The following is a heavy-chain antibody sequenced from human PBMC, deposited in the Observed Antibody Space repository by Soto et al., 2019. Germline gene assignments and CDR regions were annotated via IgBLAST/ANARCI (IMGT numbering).Heavy chain of an antibody. D-gene: IGHD3-3*01. Sequence: PSETLSLTCTVSGGSISSYYWSWIRQPPGKGLEWIGDIYYSGSTNYNPSLKSRVTISVDTSKNQFSLKLSSVTAADTAVYYCARGPDYDFWSGYDYWGQGTLVTVSS. CDR3: ARGPDYDFWSGYDY. CDR2: IYYSGST. CDR1: GGSISSYY. J-gene: IGHJ4*02. V-gene: IGHV4-59*08.